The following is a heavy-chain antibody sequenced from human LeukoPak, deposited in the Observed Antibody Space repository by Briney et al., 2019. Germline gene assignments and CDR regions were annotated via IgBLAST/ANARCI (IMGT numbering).Heavy chain of an antibody. J-gene: IGHJ3*02. CDR3: ARGHGITIFGVVMVDAFDI. Sequence: NPSETLSLTCTVSGGSISSSSYYWGWIRQPPGKGLEWIGSIYYSGSTYYNPSLKSRVTISVDTSKNQFSLKLSSVTAADTAVYYCARGHGITIFGVVMVDAFDIWGQGTMVTVSS. V-gene: IGHV4-39*07. CDR1: GGSISSSSYY. D-gene: IGHD3-3*01. CDR2: IYYSGST.